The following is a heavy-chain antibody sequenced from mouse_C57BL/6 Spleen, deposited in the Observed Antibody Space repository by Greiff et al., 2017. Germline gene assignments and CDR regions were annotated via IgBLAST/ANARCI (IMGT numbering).Heavy chain of an antibody. Sequence: VQLQQPGAELVKPGASVKLSCKASGYTFTSYWMQWVKQRPGQGLEWIGEIDPSDSYTNYNQKFKGKATLTVDTSSSTAYMQLSSLTSEDSAVYYCARYYSGSSSSFAYWGQGTLVTVSA. J-gene: IGHJ3*01. CDR3: ARYYSGSSSSFAY. CDR2: IDPSDSYT. CDR1: GYTFTSYW. V-gene: IGHV1-50*01. D-gene: IGHD1-1*01.